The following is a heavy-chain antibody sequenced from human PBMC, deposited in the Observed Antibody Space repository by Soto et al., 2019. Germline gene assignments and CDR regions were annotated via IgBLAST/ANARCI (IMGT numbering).Heavy chain of an antibody. D-gene: IGHD2-15*01. CDR2: INAGNGNT. J-gene: IGHJ6*02. CDR3: ARDIVVVVAATYSYYGMDV. CDR1: GYTFTSYA. Sequence: VASVKVSCKASGYTFTSYAMHWLRQAPGQRLEWMGWINAGNGNTKYSQRFQGRVTITRDTYASTVYMELSSLRSEDTAVYYCARDIVVVVAATYSYYGMDVWGQGTTVTVSS. V-gene: IGHV1-3*01.